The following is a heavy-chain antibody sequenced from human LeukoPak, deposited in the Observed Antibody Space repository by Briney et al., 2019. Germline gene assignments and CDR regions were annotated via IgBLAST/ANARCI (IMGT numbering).Heavy chain of an antibody. CDR1: GGSISSYY. D-gene: IGHD3-3*01. Sequence: SETLSLTCTVSGGSISSYYWSWIRQPPGKGLEWIGYIYYSGSTNYNPSLKSRVTISVDTSKNQFSLKLSSVTAADTAVYYCARVNTGGDFWSGYQDYYFDYWGQGTLVTVSS. V-gene: IGHV4-59*01. J-gene: IGHJ4*02. CDR2: IYYSGST. CDR3: ARVNTGGDFWSGYQDYYFDY.